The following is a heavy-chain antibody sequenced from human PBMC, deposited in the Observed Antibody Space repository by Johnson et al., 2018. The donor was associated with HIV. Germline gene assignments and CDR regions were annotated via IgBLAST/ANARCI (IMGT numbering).Heavy chain of an antibody. V-gene: IGHV3-30*18. J-gene: IGHJ3*02. CDR1: GLSFSNFG. CDR2: ISFDGTLK. D-gene: IGHD1-26*01. Sequence: QVQLVESGGGVVQPGKSLTLSCVGSGLSFSNFGIHWVRQAPGKGPEWVAVISFDGTLKKYADSVKGRFTISRDNAKNTLYLQMNSLRAEDTAVYYCAKGRWEATTYDDAFDIWGQGTMVTVSS. CDR3: AKGRWEATTYDDAFDI.